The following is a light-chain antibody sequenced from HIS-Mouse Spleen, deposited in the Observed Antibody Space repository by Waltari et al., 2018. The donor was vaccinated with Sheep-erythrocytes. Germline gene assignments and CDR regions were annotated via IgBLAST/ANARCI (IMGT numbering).Light chain of an antibody. CDR3: CSYAGSDNHV. CDR2: YVS. Sequence: QSALTQPRSVSGSPGQSVTISCTGTSSDVGGYNYVSWYQQQPGKAPKLRIYYVSKRRPRVPSRLPGSKSANTASRTSCGRQADDEADYYSCSYAGSDNHVFGTGTKVTVL. CDR1: SSDVGGYNY. J-gene: IGLJ1*01. V-gene: IGLV2-11*01.